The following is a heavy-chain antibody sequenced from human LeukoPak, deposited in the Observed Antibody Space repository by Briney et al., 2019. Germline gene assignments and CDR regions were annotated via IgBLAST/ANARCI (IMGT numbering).Heavy chain of an antibody. CDR1: GGSLSSYY. Sequence: PSETLSLTCTVSGGSLSSYYWSWIRQPPGKGLEWIGYIYYSGSANYNPSLKSRVTISVDTSKNQFSLKLSSVTAADTAVYYCTRGGYCGGDCYFYYWGQGTLVTASS. V-gene: IGHV4-59*01. CDR3: TRGGYCGGDCYFYY. D-gene: IGHD2-21*02. CDR2: IYYSGSA. J-gene: IGHJ4*02.